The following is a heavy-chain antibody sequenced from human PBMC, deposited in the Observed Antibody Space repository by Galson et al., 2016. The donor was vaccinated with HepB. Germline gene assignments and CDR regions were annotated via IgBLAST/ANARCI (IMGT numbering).Heavy chain of an antibody. D-gene: IGHD5/OR15-5a*01. J-gene: IGHJ4*02. V-gene: IGHV3-21*01. Sequence: SLRLSCAASGFNINSYNMIWVRQAPGKGLEWVSSINSRSTHRSHADSVKGRFTMSRDNAKNSLTLQMNSLRLEDTAVYYCARGPPADVNIESTKGVDYWGQGTLVTVSS. CDR3: ARGPPADVNIESTKGVDY. CDR1: GFNINSYN. CDR2: INSRSTHR.